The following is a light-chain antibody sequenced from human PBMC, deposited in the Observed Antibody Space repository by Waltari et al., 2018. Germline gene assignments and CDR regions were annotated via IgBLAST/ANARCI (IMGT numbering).Light chain of an antibody. Sequence: EIVLTQSPATLSLSPGERATLSCRASQSVSSYLAWYQQKPGQAPRLLIYDASNRATGIPARFSGSGSGTDFTLTISSLEPEDFAVYYCQQRSNWPRRAFGGGTKVEIK. CDR1: QSVSSY. CDR2: DAS. V-gene: IGKV3-11*01. J-gene: IGKJ4*01. CDR3: QQRSNWPRRA.